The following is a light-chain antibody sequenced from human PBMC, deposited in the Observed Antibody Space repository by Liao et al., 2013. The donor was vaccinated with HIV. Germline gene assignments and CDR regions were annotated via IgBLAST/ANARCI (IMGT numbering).Light chain of an antibody. CDR3: QSADSSGTYPV. V-gene: IGLV3-21*01. Sequence: SYELTQPPSVSVAPGKTARITCGGNNIGSKSVHWYQQKPGQAPVLVIYYDSDRPSGIPERFSGSSSGTTVTLTISGVQAEDEADYYCQSADSSGTYPVFGGGTKLTVL. CDR1: NIGSKS. CDR2: YDS. J-gene: IGLJ3*02.